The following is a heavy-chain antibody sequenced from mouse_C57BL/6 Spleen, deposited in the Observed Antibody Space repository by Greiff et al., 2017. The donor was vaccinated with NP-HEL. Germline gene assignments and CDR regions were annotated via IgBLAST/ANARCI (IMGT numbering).Heavy chain of an antibody. CDR1: GYTFTSYW. J-gene: IGHJ1*03. D-gene: IGHD2-1*01. CDR2: IDPSDSYT. V-gene: IGHV1-50*01. CDR3: ARRGGEELLWYFDV. Sequence: VQLQQSGAELVKPGASVKLSCKASGYTFTSYWMQWVKQRPGQGLEWIGEIDPSDSYTNYNQKFKGKATLTVDTSSSTAYTQLSSLTSEDSAVYYCARRGGEELLWYFDVWGTGTTVTVSS.